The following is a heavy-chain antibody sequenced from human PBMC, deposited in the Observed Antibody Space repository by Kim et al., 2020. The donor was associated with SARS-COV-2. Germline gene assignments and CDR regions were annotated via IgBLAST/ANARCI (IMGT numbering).Heavy chain of an antibody. Sequence: GGSLRLSCAASGFTFSSYSMNWVRQAPGKGLEWVSSISSSSSYIYYADSVKGRFTISRDNAKNSLYLQMNSLRAEDTAVYYCARDGWDIVVVPAAINYYYYGMDVWGQGTTVTVSS. V-gene: IGHV3-21*01. CDR1: GFTFSSYS. CDR3: ARDGWDIVVVPAAINYYYYGMDV. J-gene: IGHJ6*02. D-gene: IGHD2-2*02. CDR2: ISSSSSYI.